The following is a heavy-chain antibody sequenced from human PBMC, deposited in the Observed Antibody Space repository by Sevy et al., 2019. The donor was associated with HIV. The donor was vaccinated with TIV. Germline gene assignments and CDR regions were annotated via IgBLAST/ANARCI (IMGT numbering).Heavy chain of an antibody. CDR2: INPNSGGT. V-gene: IGHV1-2*02. Sequence: ASVKVSCKASGYTFTGYYMHWVRQAPGQGLEWMGWINPNSGGTNYAQKFQGRVTMTRDRSSSTAYMELSRLRSDDTAVYYCARGRRYCSGGSCYDAFDIWGQGTMVTVSS. CDR3: ARGRRYCSGGSCYDAFDI. CDR1: GYTFTGYY. D-gene: IGHD2-15*01. J-gene: IGHJ3*02.